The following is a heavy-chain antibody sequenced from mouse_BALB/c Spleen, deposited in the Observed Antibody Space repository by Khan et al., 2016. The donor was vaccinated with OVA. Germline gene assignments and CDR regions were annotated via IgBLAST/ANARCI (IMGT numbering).Heavy chain of an antibody. Sequence: VQLKQSGPELDKPGASVKMSCKASGYTFTSYVIHWVKQKPGQGLEWIGYIYPYNDDTKSNEKFKGKATLTSDKSSSTAYMELRSLTSEDSAVYYCARNYRYDVYFDYCGQGTTLTVSS. J-gene: IGHJ2*01. CDR2: IYPYNDDT. D-gene: IGHD2-14*01. CDR1: GYTFTSYV. V-gene: IGHV1S136*01. CDR3: ARNYRYDVYFDY.